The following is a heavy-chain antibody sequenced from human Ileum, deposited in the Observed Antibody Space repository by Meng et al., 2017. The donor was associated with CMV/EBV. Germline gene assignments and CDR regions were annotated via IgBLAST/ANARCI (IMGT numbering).Heavy chain of an antibody. CDR3: AKGRTVTTQSLFDY. CDR1: GFILIGYG. CDR2: ISYHETNI. V-gene: IGHV3-30*18. J-gene: IGHJ4*02. D-gene: IGHD4-17*01. Sequence: FGFILIGYGMHWVVQAPGKGLEWVAVISYHETNIYYADSVKGRFTISRDNSKNMLFLQMNSLRAEDTAVYYCAKGRTVTTQSLFDYWGQGTLVTVSS.